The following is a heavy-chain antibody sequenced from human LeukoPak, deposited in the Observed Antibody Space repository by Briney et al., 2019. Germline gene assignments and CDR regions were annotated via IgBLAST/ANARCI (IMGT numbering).Heavy chain of an antibody. J-gene: IGHJ3*02. CDR2: ISAGGDST. CDR3: AKARAKEDSGGYYNAFDI. Sequence: PGGSLSLSCAASGFTFSSYAMSWVRQAPGKGLEWVSIISAGGDSTYYADSVKGRFTISRDNSKNTLYLQMNSLRAEDTAVYYCAKARAKEDSGGYYNAFDIWGQGTMVAVSS. V-gene: IGHV3-23*01. D-gene: IGHD3-22*01. CDR1: GFTFSSYA.